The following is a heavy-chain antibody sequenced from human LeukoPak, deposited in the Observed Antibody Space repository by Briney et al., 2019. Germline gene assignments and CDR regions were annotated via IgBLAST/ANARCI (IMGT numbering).Heavy chain of an antibody. Sequence: APVKVSCKASGYTFTSYYMHWVRQAPGQGLEWMGIINPSGGSTSYAQKFQGRVTTTRDTSTSTVYMELSSLRSEDTAVYYCARGGWSSSSGNWFDPWGQGTLVTVSS. CDR3: ARGGWSSSSGNWFDP. J-gene: IGHJ5*02. CDR2: INPSGGST. D-gene: IGHD6-6*01. V-gene: IGHV1-46*01. CDR1: GYTFTSYY.